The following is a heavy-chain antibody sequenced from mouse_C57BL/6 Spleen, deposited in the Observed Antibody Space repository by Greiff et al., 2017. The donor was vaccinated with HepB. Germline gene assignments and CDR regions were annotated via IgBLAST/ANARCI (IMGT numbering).Heavy chain of an antibody. V-gene: IGHV3-1*01. D-gene: IGHD2-1*01. CDR2: ISYSGST. J-gene: IGHJ2*01. CDR3: ARRGGNYYFDY. CDR1: GYSITSGYD. Sequence: EVKLQESGPGMVKPSQSLSLTCTVTGYSITSGYDWHWIRHFPGNKLEWMGYISYSGSTNYNPSLKSRISITHDTPKNHFFLKLNSVTTEDTATYYCARRGGNYYFDYWGQGTTLTVSS.